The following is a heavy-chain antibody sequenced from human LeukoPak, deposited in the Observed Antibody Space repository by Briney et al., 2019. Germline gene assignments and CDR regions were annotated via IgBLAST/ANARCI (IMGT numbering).Heavy chain of an antibody. J-gene: IGHJ4*02. CDR1: GFTFSNYW. V-gene: IGHV3-21*04. Sequence: GGSLRLSCAASGFTFSNYWMSWVRQAPGKGLEWVSSISSSSSYIYYADSVKGRFTISRDNSKNTLYLQMNSLRAEDTAVYYCAKDLGYWGSSGYLVYWGQGTLVTVSS. CDR3: AKDLGYWGSSGYLVY. CDR2: ISSSSSYI. D-gene: IGHD3-22*01.